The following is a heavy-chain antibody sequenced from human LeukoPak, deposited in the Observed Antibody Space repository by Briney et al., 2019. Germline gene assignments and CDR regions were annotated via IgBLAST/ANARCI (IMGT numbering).Heavy chain of an antibody. V-gene: IGHV3-30*02. D-gene: IGHD1-1*01. Sequence: HPGGSLRLSCAASGFAFSSYGMHWVRQAPGKGLEWVAYIHYDSTTEDYADSVKGRFTISRDNSKNTLYLQMNSLRAEDTAVYYCARDGEAAYNWKFDYWGQGTLVTVSS. CDR1: GFAFSSYG. J-gene: IGHJ4*02. CDR3: ARDGEAAYNWKFDY. CDR2: IHYDSTTE.